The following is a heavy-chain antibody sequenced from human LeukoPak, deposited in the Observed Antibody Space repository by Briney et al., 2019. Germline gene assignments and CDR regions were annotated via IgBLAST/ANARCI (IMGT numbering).Heavy chain of an antibody. D-gene: IGHD4-23*01. CDR3: ARSGGHDAFDI. CDR1: GDSVSSYSAA. CDR2: TYYRSKWYN. J-gene: IGHJ3*02. Sequence: SQTLSPTCAISGDSVSSYSAAWSWIRQSPSRGLEWLGRTYYRSKWYNDYAVSVKSRITINPDTSQNQFSLQLTSVTPEDTAVYYCARSGGHDAFDIWGQGTMVTVSS. V-gene: IGHV6-1*01.